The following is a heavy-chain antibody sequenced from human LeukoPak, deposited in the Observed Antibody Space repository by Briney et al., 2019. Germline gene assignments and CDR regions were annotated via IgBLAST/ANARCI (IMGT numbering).Heavy chain of an antibody. D-gene: IGHD3-22*01. CDR3: ARDPYYYDSSGYRLINYFDY. Sequence: GSLRLSCAASGFTFSSYSMNWVRQAPGKGLEWVSYISSSSSTIYYADTVKGRFTISRDNAKNSLYLQMNSLRAEDTAVYYCARDPYYYDSSGYRLINYFDYWGQGPLVTVSS. V-gene: IGHV3-48*01. CDR1: GFTFSSYS. CDR2: ISSSSSTI. J-gene: IGHJ4*02.